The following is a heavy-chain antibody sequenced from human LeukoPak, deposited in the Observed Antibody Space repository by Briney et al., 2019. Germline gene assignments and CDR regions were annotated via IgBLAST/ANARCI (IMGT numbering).Heavy chain of an antibody. V-gene: IGHV1-2*02. CDR2: INPNSGGT. J-gene: IGHJ4*02. CDR1: GYTFTGYY. CDR3: ARCVYSGSYFPPGY. D-gene: IGHD1-26*01. Sequence: ASVKVSCKASGYTFTGYYMHWVRQAPGQGLEWMGWINPNSGGTNYAQKFQGRVTMTRDTSISTAYMELSRLRSDDTAVYYCARCVYSGSYFPPGYWGQGTLVTVSS.